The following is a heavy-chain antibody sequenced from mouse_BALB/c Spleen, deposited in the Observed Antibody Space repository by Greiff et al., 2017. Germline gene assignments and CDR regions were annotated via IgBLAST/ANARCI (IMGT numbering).Heavy chain of an antibody. CDR1: GFTFSDYY. J-gene: IGHJ4*01. V-gene: IGHV5-4*02. CDR3: ARAVDY. CDR2: ISDGGSYT. Sequence: EVKLVESGGGLVKPGGSLKLSCAASGFTFSDYYMYCVRQTPEKRLEWVATISDGGSYTYYPDSVKGRFTISRDNAKNNLYLQMSSLKSEDTAMYYCARAVDYWGQGTSVTVSS.